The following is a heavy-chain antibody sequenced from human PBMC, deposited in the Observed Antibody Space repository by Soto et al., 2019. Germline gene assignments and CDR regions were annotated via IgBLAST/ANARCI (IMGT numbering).Heavy chain of an antibody. CDR1: GGSISSYY. V-gene: IGHV4-59*12. Sequence: SETLSLTCTVSGGSISSYYWSWIRQPPGKGLEWIGYIYYSGSTNYNPSLKSRVTISVDTSKNQFSLKLSSVTAADTAVYYCARYPLYYEFWSGYHGDYFDYWGQGTLVTVAS. CDR2: IYYSGST. CDR3: ARYPLYYEFWSGYHGDYFDY. J-gene: IGHJ4*02. D-gene: IGHD3-3*01.